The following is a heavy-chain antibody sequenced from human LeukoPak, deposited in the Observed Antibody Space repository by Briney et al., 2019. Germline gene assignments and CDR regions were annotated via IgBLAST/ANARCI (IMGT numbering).Heavy chain of an antibody. J-gene: IGHJ5*02. Sequence: PGGSLRLSCAASGFTFSSYSMNWVRQAPGKGLEWVSSISSSSSYIYYADSVKGRFTISRDNAKNSLYLQMNSLRAEDTAVYYCARHYYYGSGSYYSPWFDPWGQGTLVTVSS. V-gene: IGHV3-21*01. D-gene: IGHD3-10*01. CDR1: GFTFSSYS. CDR2: ISSSSSYI. CDR3: ARHYYYGSGSYYSPWFDP.